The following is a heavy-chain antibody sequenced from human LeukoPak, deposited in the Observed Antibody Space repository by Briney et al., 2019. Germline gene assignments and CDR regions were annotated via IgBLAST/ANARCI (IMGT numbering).Heavy chain of an antibody. CDR2: IYYSGST. CDR1: GGSISSSSYY. Sequence: SETLSLTCTVSGGSISSSSYYWGWIRQPPGKGLEWIGSIYYSGSTYYNPSLKSRVTISVDTSKNQFSLKLSSVTAADTAVYYCARDITDGYGSSWGQGTLVTVSS. J-gene: IGHJ4*02. V-gene: IGHV4-39*07. CDR3: ARDITDGYGSS. D-gene: IGHD6-13*01.